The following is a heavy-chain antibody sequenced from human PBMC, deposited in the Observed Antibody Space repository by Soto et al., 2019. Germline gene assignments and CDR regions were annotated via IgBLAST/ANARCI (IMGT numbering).Heavy chain of an antibody. CDR1: GFTFSSYG. CDR3: ARVTTGYYYYYGMDV. Sequence: QVQLVESGGGVVQPGRSLRLSCAASGFTFSSYGMHWVRQAPGKGLEWVAVIWYGGSNKYYADSVKGRFTISRDNSKNTLYLQMNSLRAEDTAVYYCARVTTGYYYYYGMDVWGQGTTVTVSS. CDR2: IWYGGSNK. J-gene: IGHJ6*02. D-gene: IGHD4-17*01. V-gene: IGHV3-33*01.